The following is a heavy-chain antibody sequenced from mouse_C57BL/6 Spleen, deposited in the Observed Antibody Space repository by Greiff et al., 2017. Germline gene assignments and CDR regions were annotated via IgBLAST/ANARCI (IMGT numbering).Heavy chain of an antibody. J-gene: IGHJ3*01. CDR3: AREDYYGRAWFAY. Sequence: QVQLQQPGAELVKPGASVKMSCKASGYTFTSYWITWVKQRPGQGLEWIGDIYPGSGSTNYNEKFKSKATLTVDTSSSTAYMQLSSLTSEDSAVYYCAREDYYGRAWFAYWGQGTLVTVSA. V-gene: IGHV1-55*01. CDR1: GYTFTSYW. D-gene: IGHD1-1*01. CDR2: IYPGSGST.